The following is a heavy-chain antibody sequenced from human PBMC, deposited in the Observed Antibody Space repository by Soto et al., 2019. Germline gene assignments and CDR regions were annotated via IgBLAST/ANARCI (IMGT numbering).Heavy chain of an antibody. CDR1: GYTFTSYD. D-gene: IGHD3-3*01. Sequence: ASVKVSCKASGYTFTSYDINWVRQATGQGLEWMGWMNPNSGNTGYAQKFQGRVTMTRNTSISTAYMELSSLRSEDTAVYYCARGLYYDFWSGYFSHPRQSRGLDYWGQGTLVTVSS. J-gene: IGHJ4*02. CDR3: ARGLYYDFWSGYFSHPRQSRGLDY. V-gene: IGHV1-8*01. CDR2: MNPNSGNT.